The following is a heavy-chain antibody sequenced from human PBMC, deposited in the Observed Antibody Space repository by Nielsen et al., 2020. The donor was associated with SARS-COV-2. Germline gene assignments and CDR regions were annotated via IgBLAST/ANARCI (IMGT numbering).Heavy chain of an antibody. CDR3: AREYIGGMDV. CDR2: INSDGSST. Sequence: VRQAPGKGLVWVSRINSDGSSTNSADFVKGRFTISRDNAKNTLYLQMNSLRAEDTAVYYCAREYIGGMDVWGQGTTVTVSS. J-gene: IGHJ6*02. V-gene: IGHV3-74*01. D-gene: IGHD5-18*01.